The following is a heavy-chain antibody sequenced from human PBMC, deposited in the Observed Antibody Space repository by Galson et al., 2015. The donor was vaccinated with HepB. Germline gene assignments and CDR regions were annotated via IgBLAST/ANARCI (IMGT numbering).Heavy chain of an antibody. J-gene: IGHJ4*02. D-gene: IGHD3-3*01. V-gene: IGHV3-30*18. CDR3: AKAIFWSGYFDY. CDR2: MAYDGSNK. Sequence: SLRLSCAASGFTFNNYAMHWVRQAPGKGLEWVAVMAYDGSNKYYVDSVKGRFTISRDNSKNTLYLQMNSLRAEDTAVYYCAKAIFWSGYFDYWGQGTLVTVSS. CDR1: GFTFNNYA.